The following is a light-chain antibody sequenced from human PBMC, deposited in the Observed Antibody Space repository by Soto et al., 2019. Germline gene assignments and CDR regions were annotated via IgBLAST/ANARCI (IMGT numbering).Light chain of an antibody. V-gene: IGKV2-30*01. CDR1: QSLVYSNGNTY. J-gene: IGKJ1*01. CDR3: MQGTHWPPT. Sequence: DVVMTQSPLSLPVTLGQPASISCRSSQSLVYSNGNTYLHWFYQRPGQSPRRLIYNVSNRDCGVPDRFSGSGSGTDFTLTISRVEADDVVVYYCMQGTHWPPTFGQGTKVEIK. CDR2: NVS.